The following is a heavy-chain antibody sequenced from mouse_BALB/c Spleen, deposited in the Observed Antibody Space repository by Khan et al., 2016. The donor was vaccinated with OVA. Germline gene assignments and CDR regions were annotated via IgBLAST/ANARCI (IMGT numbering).Heavy chain of an antibody. Sequence: EVQGVESGGGLVQPGGSRKLSCAASGFTFSSYGMHWVRQAPEKGLEWVAYISGESSTIYYTDTVKGRFTISRDNPKNTLSLQITSLMSEDTAMYYCATSYYYGYYFDYWGPGTTLTVSS. CDR1: GFTFSSYG. V-gene: IGHV5-17*02. CDR3: ATSYYYGYYFDY. CDR2: ISGESSTI. D-gene: IGHD1-1*01. J-gene: IGHJ2*01.